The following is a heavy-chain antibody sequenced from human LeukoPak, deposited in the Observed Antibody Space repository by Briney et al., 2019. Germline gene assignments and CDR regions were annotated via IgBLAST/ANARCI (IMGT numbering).Heavy chain of an antibody. V-gene: IGHV4-39*01. CDR3: ARQEWFGELSATAY. CDR2: IYYSGST. CDR1: GGSISSSSYY. Sequence: SETLSLTCTVSGGSISSSSYYWGWIRQPPGKGLEWIGSIYYSGSTYYNPPLKSRVTISVDTSKNQFSLKLSSVTAADTAVYYCARQEWFGELSATAYWGQGTLVTVSS. J-gene: IGHJ4*02. D-gene: IGHD3-10*01.